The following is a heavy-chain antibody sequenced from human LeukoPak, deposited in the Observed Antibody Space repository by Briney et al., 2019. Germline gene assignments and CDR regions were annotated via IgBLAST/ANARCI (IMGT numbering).Heavy chain of an antibody. D-gene: IGHD3-10*01. CDR2: IRYDGSNK. CDR3: AKVFAYMVRGVIAPPYYYYMDV. J-gene: IGHJ6*03. CDR1: GFTFSSYV. Sequence: GGSLRLSCAASGFTFSSYVMHWVRQAPGKGLEWVAFIRYDGSNKYYADSVKGRFTISRDNSKNTLYLQMNSLRAEDTAVYYCAKVFAYMVRGVIAPPYYYYMDVWGKGTTVTISS. V-gene: IGHV3-30*02.